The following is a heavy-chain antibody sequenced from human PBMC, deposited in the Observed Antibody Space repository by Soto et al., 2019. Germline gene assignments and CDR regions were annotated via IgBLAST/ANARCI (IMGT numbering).Heavy chain of an antibody. CDR3: ARDFPGGFDP. CDR1: GYTFTRYT. J-gene: IGHJ5*02. CDR2: INHDNGNT. Sequence: GASVKVSCKASGYTFTRYTMNWVRQAPGQRPEWMGWINHDNGNTKSSQKFQDRVIITRDESTSTAYMELSRLRSEDTAVYYCARDFPGGFDPWGQGTLVTVSS. V-gene: IGHV1-3*01.